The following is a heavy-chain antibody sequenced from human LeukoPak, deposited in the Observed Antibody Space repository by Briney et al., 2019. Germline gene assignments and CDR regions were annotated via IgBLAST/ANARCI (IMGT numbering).Heavy chain of an antibody. CDR1: GFTFSSYA. CDR2: ISYDGSNK. J-gene: IGHJ6*02. CDR3: ARDPYCSSTSCAYGMDV. V-gene: IGHV3-30*04. D-gene: IGHD2-2*01. Sequence: GGSLRLSCAASGFTFSSYAMHWVRQAPGKGLEWVAVISYDGSNKYYADSVKGRFTISRDNSKNTLYLQMNSLRAEDTAVYYCARDPYCSSTSCAYGMDVWGQGTTVTVSS.